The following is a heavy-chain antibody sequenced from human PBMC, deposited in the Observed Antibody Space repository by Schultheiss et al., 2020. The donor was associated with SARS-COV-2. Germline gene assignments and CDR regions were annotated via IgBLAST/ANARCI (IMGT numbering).Heavy chain of an antibody. CDR3: ARAYSDPQWYYYYMDV. D-gene: IGHD4-17*01. CDR1: GYSISSGYY. CDR2: IYHSGST. Sequence: SETLSLTCTVSGYSISSGYYWGWIRQPPGKGLEWIGSIYHSGSTYYNPSLESRVTISVDTSKNQFSLKLNSVTAADTAVYYCARAYSDPQWYYYYMDVWGKGTTVTVSS. V-gene: IGHV4-38-2*02. J-gene: IGHJ6*03.